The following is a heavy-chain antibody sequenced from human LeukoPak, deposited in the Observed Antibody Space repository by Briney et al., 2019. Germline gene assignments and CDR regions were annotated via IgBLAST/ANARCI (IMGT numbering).Heavy chain of an antibody. V-gene: IGHV4-30-4*01. CDR3: ARPTNTGYYEP. Sequence: SQTLSLTCTVSGGSISSGDSFWSWIRQPPGEGLEWIGYIYDSGRTHYNPSLKSRVTISVDTSKNQFPLKLSSVTAADTAVYYCARPTNTGYYEPWGQGTLVTVSS. D-gene: IGHD3-9*01. CDR1: GGSISSGDSF. CDR2: IYDSGRT. J-gene: IGHJ5*02.